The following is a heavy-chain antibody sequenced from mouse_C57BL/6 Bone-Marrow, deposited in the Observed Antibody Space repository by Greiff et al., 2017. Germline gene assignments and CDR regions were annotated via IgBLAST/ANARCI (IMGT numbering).Heavy chain of an antibody. CDR1: GYTFTSYD. D-gene: IGHD1-1*01. J-gene: IGHJ1*03. Sequence: QVQLQQSGPELVKPGASVKLSCKASGYTFTSYDITWVKQRPGQGLEWIGWIYPRVGSTKYNEQFKGKATLTVDTSCSTASMQLHSLTSEDSAVYCCARDYGSSYWYFDVWGTGTTGTVSS. V-gene: IGHV1-85*01. CDR2: IYPRVGST. CDR3: ARDYGSSYWYFDV.